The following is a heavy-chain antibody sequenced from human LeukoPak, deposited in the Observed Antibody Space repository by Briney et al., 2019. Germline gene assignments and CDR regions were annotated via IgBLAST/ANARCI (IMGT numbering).Heavy chain of an antibody. Sequence: PGGSLRLSCAVSGFTFSGFWMSWSRQAPGKGLEWVASINSDGSEGYYADVVKGRFTISRDNAKNSLYLQINSLRAEDRAVYYCARSSYSSSSSVWGQGTMVTVSS. V-gene: IGHV3-7*03. J-gene: IGHJ3*01. CDR3: ARSSYSSSSSV. CDR2: INSDGSEG. CDR1: GFTFSGFW. D-gene: IGHD6-6*01.